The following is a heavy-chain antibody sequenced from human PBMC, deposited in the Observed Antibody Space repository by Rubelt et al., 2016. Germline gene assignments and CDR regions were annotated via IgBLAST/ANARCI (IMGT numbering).Heavy chain of an antibody. CDR1: GGSISSYY. CDR3: ARAIFGGTYYYLDV. D-gene: IGHD3-3*01. J-gene: IGHJ6*03. Sequence: QVQLQESGPGLVKPSETLSLTCTVSGGSISSYYWSWIRQPAGKGLEWLGRIYTSGSTNYHPSLWSRVAMSIDTSKNQCSLKLGSVTAADTAVYYCARAIFGGTYYYLDVWGKGTTVTVS. CDR2: IYTSGST. V-gene: IGHV4-4*07.